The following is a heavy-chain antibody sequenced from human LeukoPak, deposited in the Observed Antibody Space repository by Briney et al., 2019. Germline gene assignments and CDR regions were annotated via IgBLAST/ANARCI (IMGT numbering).Heavy chain of an antibody. CDR3: TRVDSSGGY. CDR2: IRSKAYGGTT. D-gene: IGHD6-19*01. V-gene: IGHV3-49*04. J-gene: IGHJ4*02. Sequence: GGSLRLSCTASGFTFCDYAMSWVRQAPGKGLEWVGFIRSKAYGGTTEYAASVKGRFTISRDDSKSIAYLQMNSLETEDTAVYYCTRVDSSGGYWGQGTLVTVSS. CDR1: GFTFCDYA.